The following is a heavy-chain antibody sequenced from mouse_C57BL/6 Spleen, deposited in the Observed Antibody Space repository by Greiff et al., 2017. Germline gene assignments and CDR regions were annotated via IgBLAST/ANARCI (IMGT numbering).Heavy chain of an antibody. Sequence: VKLQESGAELVRPGASVTLSCKASGYTFTDYEMHWVKQTPVHGLEWIGAIDPETGGTAYNQKFKGKAILTADKSSSTAYMELRSLTSEDSAVYYCTRRDDYESFAYWGQGTLVTVSA. CDR3: TRRDDYESFAY. CDR2: IDPETGGT. J-gene: IGHJ3*01. CDR1: GYTFTDYE. V-gene: IGHV1-15*01. D-gene: IGHD2-4*01.